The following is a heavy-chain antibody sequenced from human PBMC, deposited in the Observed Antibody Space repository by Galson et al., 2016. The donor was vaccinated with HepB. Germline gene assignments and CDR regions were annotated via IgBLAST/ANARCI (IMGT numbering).Heavy chain of an antibody. CDR3: ASAPIFNYDYVWVRGWYLDY. J-gene: IGHJ4*02. D-gene: IGHD3-16*01. CDR2: IYHSGGT. V-gene: IGHV4-4*02. Sequence: SETLSLTCAVSGGSISSSNWWSWVRQPPGKGLEWIGEIYHSGGTNYNPSLKSRITMSVDKSKNQVSLKVTSVTAADTAVYYCASAPIFNYDYVWVRGWYLDYWGQGTLVTVSS. CDR1: GGSISSSNW.